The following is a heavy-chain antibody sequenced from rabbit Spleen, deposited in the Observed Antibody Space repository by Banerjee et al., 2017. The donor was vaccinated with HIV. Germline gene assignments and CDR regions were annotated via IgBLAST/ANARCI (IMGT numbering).Heavy chain of an antibody. V-gene: IGHV1S40*01. CDR1: GIDFSNYYY. Sequence: QQLEESGGGLVKPGASLTLTCKASGIDFSNYYYMCWVRQAPGKGPEWIACIYTGTSGNAYYASWVNGRFTISKTSSTTVTLKMTSLTAADTATYFCARDDMSKSWIFNLWGQGTLVTVS. CDR2: IYTGTSGNA. J-gene: IGHJ4*01. CDR3: ARDDMSKSWIFNL.